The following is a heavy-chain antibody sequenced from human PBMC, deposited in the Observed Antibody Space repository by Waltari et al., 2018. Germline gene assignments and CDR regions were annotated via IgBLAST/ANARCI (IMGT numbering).Heavy chain of an antibody. V-gene: IGHV2-5*01. D-gene: IGHD3-10*01. J-gene: IGHJ4*02. CDR1: DFSLSTSGVA. CDR2: IYWNDDK. Sequence: QITLKESGPTVVKPTQTLTLTCTFSDFSLSTSGVAVGWIRQPPGKALEWLALIYWNDDKRYRPSLKSRLTITKDTSKNQVLLTMTNMDPVDTATYYCARGWRGLYYFDYWGQGTLVTVSS. CDR3: ARGWRGLYYFDY.